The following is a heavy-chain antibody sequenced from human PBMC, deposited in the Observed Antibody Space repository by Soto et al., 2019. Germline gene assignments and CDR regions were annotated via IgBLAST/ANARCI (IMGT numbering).Heavy chain of an antibody. V-gene: IGHV3-53*01. CDR1: GFTVSSNY. D-gene: IGHD3-22*01. Sequence: GGSLRLSCAASGFTVSSNYMSWVRQAPGKGLEWVSVIYSGGSTYYADSVKGRFTISRDNSKNTLYLQMNSLRAEDTAVYYCARVKREYDSSGYYYLYYFDYWGQGTLVTVSS. CDR3: ARVKREYDSSGYYYLYYFDY. CDR2: IYSGGST. J-gene: IGHJ4*02.